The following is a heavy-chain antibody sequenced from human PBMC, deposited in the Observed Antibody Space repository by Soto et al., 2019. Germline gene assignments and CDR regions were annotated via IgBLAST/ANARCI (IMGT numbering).Heavy chain of an antibody. Sequence: QIQLVQSGAEVKKPGASVKVSCKASGYSFTTYGFSWVRQAPGQGLEWMGWIDTYTGNTNYAQKLQDRVTMTTDTSTSTAYMELRSLRSDDTALYYCTRDPGIAAPGRGHGDYWGQGTLVTVSS. J-gene: IGHJ4*02. CDR2: IDTYTGNT. D-gene: IGHD6-13*01. CDR3: TRDPGIAAPGRGHGDY. CDR1: GYSFTTYG. V-gene: IGHV1-18*01.